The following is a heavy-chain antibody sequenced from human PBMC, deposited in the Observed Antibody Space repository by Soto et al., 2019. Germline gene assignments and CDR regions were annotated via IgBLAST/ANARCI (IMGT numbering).Heavy chain of an antibody. J-gene: IGHJ4*02. V-gene: IGHV3-30*18. D-gene: IGHD3-22*01. CDR2: ISYDGSNK. Sequence: PGGSLRLSCAASGFTFSSYGMHWVRQAPGKGLEWVAVISYDGSNKYYADSVKGRFTISRDNSKNTLYLQMNSLRAEDTAVYYCAKDLDITMIVVALDYWGQGTLVTVSS. CDR3: AKDLDITMIVVALDY. CDR1: GFTFSSYG.